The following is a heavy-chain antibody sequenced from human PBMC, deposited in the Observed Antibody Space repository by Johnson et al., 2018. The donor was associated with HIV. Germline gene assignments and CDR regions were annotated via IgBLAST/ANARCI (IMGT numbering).Heavy chain of an antibody. CDR1: GFTFSDYY. Sequence: QVQLVESGGGVVQPGGSLRLSCAASGFTFSDYYMSWIRQAPGKGLEWISYISGGGSAIYYADSVKGRFTISRENAKNSLYLQMNSLRAGDTAVYYCARGVPIAAAGHDAFDIWGQGTMVTVSS. D-gene: IGHD6-13*01. J-gene: IGHJ3*02. CDR2: ISGGGSAI. CDR3: ARGVPIAAAGHDAFDI. V-gene: IGHV3-11*04.